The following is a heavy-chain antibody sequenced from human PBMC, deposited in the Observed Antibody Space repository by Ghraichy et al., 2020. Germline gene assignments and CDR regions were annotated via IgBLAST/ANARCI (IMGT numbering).Heavy chain of an antibody. V-gene: IGHV3-30*18. CDR1: GFIFSSYG. D-gene: IGHD5-12*01. Sequence: SCTASGFIFSSYGMHWVRQAPGKGLEWVAVISYDGSNKYYVDSVKGRFTISRDNSENTLFPQMNSLRADDTAVYYCAKVLAKTWYYFDYWGQGTLVTVSS. CDR3: AKVLAKTWYYFDY. CDR2: ISYDGSNK. J-gene: IGHJ4*02.